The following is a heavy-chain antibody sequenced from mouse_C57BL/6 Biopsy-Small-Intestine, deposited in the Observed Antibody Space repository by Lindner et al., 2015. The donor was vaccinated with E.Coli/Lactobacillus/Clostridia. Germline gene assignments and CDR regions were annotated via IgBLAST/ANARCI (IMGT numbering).Heavy chain of an antibody. V-gene: IGHV1-22*01. CDR1: GYTFTDYN. J-gene: IGHJ3*01. CDR2: INPNNGGT. D-gene: IGHD2-4*01. Sequence: VQLQESGPELVKPGASVKMSCKASGYTFTDYNMHWVKQSHGKSLEWIGYINPNNGGTSYNQKFKGKATLTVNKSSSTAYMELRSLTSEDSAVYYCARFGTYDYDWFAYWGQGTLVTVSA. CDR3: ARFGTYDYDWFAY.